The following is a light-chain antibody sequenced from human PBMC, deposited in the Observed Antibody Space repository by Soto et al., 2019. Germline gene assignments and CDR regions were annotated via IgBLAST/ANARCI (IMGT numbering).Light chain of an antibody. Sequence: QSALTQPASVSGSPGQSITISCTGTSSDIGGYSNVSWYQQHPGKAPKLMIYEVTNRPSGVSNRFSGSKSGNTASLTISSLQAEDEADYYCTSYTTSHVVFGGGTKVTVL. V-gene: IGLV2-14*01. CDR1: SSDIGGYSN. CDR3: TSYTTSHVV. CDR2: EVT. J-gene: IGLJ2*01.